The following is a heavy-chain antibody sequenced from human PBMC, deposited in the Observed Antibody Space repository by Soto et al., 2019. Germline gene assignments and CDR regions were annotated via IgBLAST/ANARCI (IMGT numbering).Heavy chain of an antibody. CDR3: ARDNDSGSGAFDI. D-gene: IGHD3-10*01. CDR1: GGSISTYY. V-gene: IGHV4-59*01. Sequence: SETLSLTCTVSGGSISTYYWSWIRQPPGKGLEWIGYIYYSGSTNYNPSLKSRVTISVDTSKNQFSLKLSSVTAADTAVYYCARDNDSGSGAFDIWGQGTIVT. J-gene: IGHJ3*02. CDR2: IYYSGST.